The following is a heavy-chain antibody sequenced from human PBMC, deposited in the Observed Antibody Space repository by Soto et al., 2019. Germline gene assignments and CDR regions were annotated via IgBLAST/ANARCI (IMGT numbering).Heavy chain of an antibody. CDR1: GGSISSGDYY. D-gene: IGHD4-4*01. V-gene: IGHV4-30-4*01. CDR3: ARVSDYSKDY. CDR2: IYYSGST. Sequence: SETLSLTCTVSGGSISSGDYYWSWIRQPPGKGLEWIGYIYYSGSTYYNPSLKSRVTISVDTSKNQFSLKLSSVTAADTAVYYRARVSDYSKDYWGQGTLVTVSS. J-gene: IGHJ4*02.